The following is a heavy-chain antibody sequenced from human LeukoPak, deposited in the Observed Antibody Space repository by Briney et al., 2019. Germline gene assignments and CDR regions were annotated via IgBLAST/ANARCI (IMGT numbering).Heavy chain of an antibody. V-gene: IGHV3-20*04. CDR2: INWNGGTT. D-gene: IGHD2-2*01. J-gene: IGHJ5*02. Sequence: GGSLRLSCAASGFTFDDYGMSWVRQAPGKGLEWVSGINWNGGTTGYADSVKGRFTISRDNAKNSLYLQMNSLRAEDTAVYYCAKDRIVVVPAPNWFDPWGQGTLVTVSS. CDR3: AKDRIVVVPAPNWFDP. CDR1: GFTFDDYG.